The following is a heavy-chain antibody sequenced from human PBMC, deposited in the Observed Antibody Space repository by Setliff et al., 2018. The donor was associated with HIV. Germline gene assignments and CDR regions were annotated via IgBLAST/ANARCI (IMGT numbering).Heavy chain of an antibody. CDR3: TRGKSMPTLVT. CDR1: GGSFSGHY. J-gene: IGHJ4*02. CDR2: INHSGNT. D-gene: IGHD2-2*01. V-gene: IGHV4-34*01. Sequence: PSETLSLTCAVYGGSFSGHYWSWIRQPPGKGLEWIGEINHSGNTNYNPSLKSRVSISVDTSKNQVSLRLTSVTAADTAVYYCTRGKSMPTLVTWGLGTLVTVSS.